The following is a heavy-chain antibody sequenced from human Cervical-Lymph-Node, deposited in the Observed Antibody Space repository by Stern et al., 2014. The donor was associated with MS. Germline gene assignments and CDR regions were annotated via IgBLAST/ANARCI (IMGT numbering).Heavy chain of an antibody. D-gene: IGHD3-22*01. CDR2: ISTNTGDP. Sequence: VQLVESGSELKKPGASVKVSCKASGYTFTNYAVNWVRQAPGQGLEWMGWISTNTGDPDYAQGFTGRFVFSMDTSVSTAYLQISSIKAEDTAVYYCARPNDSSGLFDQWGQGTLVTVSS. CDR1: GYTFTNYA. J-gene: IGHJ5*02. CDR3: ARPNDSSGLFDQ. V-gene: IGHV7-4-1*02.